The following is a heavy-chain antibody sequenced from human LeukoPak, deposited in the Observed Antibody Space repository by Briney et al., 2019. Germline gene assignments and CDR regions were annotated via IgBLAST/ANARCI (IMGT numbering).Heavy chain of an antibody. V-gene: IGHV1-2*02. D-gene: IGHD3-22*01. J-gene: IGHJ4*02. Sequence: ASVKVSCKASGYTFTGYYMHWVRQAPGQGLEWMGWINPNSGGTNYAQKFQGRVTMTRDTSISTAYMELSGLRSDDTAVYYCARGPMIVVVITRDFDYWGQGTLVTVSS. CDR1: GYTFTGYY. CDR3: ARGPMIVVVITRDFDY. CDR2: INPNSGGT.